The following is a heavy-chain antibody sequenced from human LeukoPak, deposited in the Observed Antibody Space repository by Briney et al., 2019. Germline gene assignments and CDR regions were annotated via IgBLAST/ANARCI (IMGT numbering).Heavy chain of an antibody. CDR2: IYHSGST. J-gene: IGHJ4*02. CDR3: ARDRLQFRVSFDY. Sequence: SETLSLTCAVSGYSISIGYYWGWIRQPPGKGLEWIGSIYHSGSTYYNPSLKSRVTISVDTSKNQFSLKLSSVTAADTAVYYCARDRLQFRVSFDYWGQGTLVTVSS. V-gene: IGHV4-38-2*02. CDR1: GYSISIGYY. D-gene: IGHD5-24*01.